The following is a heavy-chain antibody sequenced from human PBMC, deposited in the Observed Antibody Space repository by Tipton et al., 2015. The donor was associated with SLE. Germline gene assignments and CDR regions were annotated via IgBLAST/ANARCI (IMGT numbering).Heavy chain of an antibody. V-gene: IGHV3-30*03. D-gene: IGHD3-16*02. CDR3: ARELSYYGMDV. J-gene: IGHJ6*02. CDR2: ISYDGSNK. Sequence: SLRLSCAASGFTFRTYSIHWVRQAPGKGLEWVAVISYDGSNKYYADSVKGRFTISRDNSKNTLYLQMNGLRAEDTAVYYCARELSYYGMDVWGQGTTVTVSS. CDR1: GFTFRTYS.